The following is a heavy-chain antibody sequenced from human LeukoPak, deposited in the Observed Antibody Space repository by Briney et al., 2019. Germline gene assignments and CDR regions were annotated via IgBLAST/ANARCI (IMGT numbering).Heavy chain of an antibody. CDR1: GLTFSTSG. V-gene: IGHV3-21*06. CDR3: ATETNGRHYDY. Sequence: GGSLRLSCTASGLTFSTSGFNWVRQAQGKGLEWVASIGPTGSDRYHADSIKGRFTISRDNANNFLYLQMNSLRAEDTAVYYCATETNGRHYDYWGQGTLLTVSS. J-gene: IGHJ4*02. CDR2: IGPTGSDR. D-gene: IGHD1-14*01.